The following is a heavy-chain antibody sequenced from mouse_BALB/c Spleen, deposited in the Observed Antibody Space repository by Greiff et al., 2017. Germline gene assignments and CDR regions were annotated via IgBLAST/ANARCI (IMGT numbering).Heavy chain of an antibody. CDR1: GFAFSSYD. CDR3: ARSFKSGFAY. J-gene: IGHJ3*01. Sequence: EVQVVESGGGLVKPGGSLKLSCAASGFAFSSYDMSWVRQTPEKRLEWVAYISSGGGSTYYPDTVKGRFTISRDNAKNTLYLQMSSMKSEDTAMYYCARSFKSGFAYWGQGTLVTVSA. V-gene: IGHV5-12-1*01. CDR2: ISSGGGST.